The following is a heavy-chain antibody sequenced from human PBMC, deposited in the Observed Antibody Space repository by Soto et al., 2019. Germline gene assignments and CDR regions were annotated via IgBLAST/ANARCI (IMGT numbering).Heavy chain of an antibody. CDR2: IYYSGST. Sequence: QVQLQESGPGLVKPSQTLSLTCTVSGGSISSGGYYWSWIRQHPGKGLEWIGYIYYSGSTYYNPSLMSRVTISVDTSKNQFSLKLSSVTAADTAVYYCARDQQNTGALRDWYFDLWGRGTLVTVSS. D-gene: IGHD2-2*01. CDR1: GGSISSGGYY. CDR3: ARDQQNTGALRDWYFDL. V-gene: IGHV4-31*03. J-gene: IGHJ2*01.